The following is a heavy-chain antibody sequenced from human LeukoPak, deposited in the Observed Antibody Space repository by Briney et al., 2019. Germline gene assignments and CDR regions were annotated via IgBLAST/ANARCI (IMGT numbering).Heavy chain of an antibody. CDR2: ISSSSSTI. D-gene: IGHD1-26*01. J-gene: IGHJ3*02. V-gene: IGHV3-48*01. Sequence: GGSLRLSCAASGFTFSSYSMNWVRQAPGKGLEWVSYISSSSSTIYYADSVKGRFTISRDNAKNTLYLQMNSLRAEDTAVYYCAKDVFSGGNYYLAFDIWGQGTMVTVSS. CDR3: AKDVFSGGNYYLAFDI. CDR1: GFTFSSYS.